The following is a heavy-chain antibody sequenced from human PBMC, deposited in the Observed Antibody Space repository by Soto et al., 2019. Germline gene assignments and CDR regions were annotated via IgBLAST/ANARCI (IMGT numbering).Heavy chain of an antibody. Sequence: EVQLVESGGGLVQPGGSLRLSCAASGFTFSNFDMNWVRQAPGKGLEWLSHITSSGGTIYYADSVKGRFTISRDNAKNSLYLQMNSLRGEDTAVYYCAREGSVSSSDYYAYYYGMDVWGQGTTVTVSS. J-gene: IGHJ6*02. D-gene: IGHD3-10*01. CDR3: AREGSVSSSDYYAYYYGMDV. V-gene: IGHV3-48*03. CDR2: ITSSGGTI. CDR1: GFTFSNFD.